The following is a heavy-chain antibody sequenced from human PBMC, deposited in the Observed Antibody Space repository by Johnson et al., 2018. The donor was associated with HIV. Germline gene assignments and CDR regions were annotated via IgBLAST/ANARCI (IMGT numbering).Heavy chain of an antibody. D-gene: IGHD1-26*01. Sequence: VQLVESGGALIQPGGSLRLSCPASGFTVSSNYMSWVRQAPGKGLEWVSVNYSGGSTYYADSVKGRFSISRDNAKNSMYLQMNSLRAEDTGVYYCARDFSRVGATGRAFDIWGQGTMVTVSS. CDR3: ARDFSRVGATGRAFDI. J-gene: IGHJ3*02. CDR1: GFTVSSNY. V-gene: IGHV3-53*01. CDR2: NYSGGST.